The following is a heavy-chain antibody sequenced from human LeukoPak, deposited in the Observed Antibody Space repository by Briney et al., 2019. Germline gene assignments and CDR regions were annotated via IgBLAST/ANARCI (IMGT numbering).Heavy chain of an antibody. CDR3: ARVRYDSSGGGIDP. CDR2: IYTSGST. J-gene: IGHJ5*02. CDR1: GGSISSYY. Sequence: SETLSLTCTVSGGSISSYYWSWIRQPAGKGLEWIGRIYTSGSTNYNPSLKSRVTMSVDTSKNQFSLKLSSVTAADTAVYYRARVRYDSSGGGIDPWGQGTLVTVSS. V-gene: IGHV4-4*07. D-gene: IGHD3-22*01.